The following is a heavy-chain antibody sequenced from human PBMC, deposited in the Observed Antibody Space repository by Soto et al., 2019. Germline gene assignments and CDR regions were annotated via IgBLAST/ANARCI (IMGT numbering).Heavy chain of an antibody. CDR2: IIPIFGKV. V-gene: IGHV1-69*01. Sequence: QVQLVQSGAEVKKPGSSVKVSCKASGGTFSNYPFTWVRQAPGQGLEWMGGIIPIFGKVTYAQKFQGRVTISADESTSTAYMEMSSLTSEDTAVYYCARPRTVATPKGYDYWGQGTLVTVSS. J-gene: IGHJ4*02. CDR1: GGTFSNYP. CDR3: ARPRTVATPKGYDY. D-gene: IGHD4-4*01.